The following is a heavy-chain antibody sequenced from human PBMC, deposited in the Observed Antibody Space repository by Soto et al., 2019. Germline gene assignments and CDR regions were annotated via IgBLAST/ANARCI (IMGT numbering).Heavy chain of an antibody. Sequence: LRLSCAASGFTFSSYAMHWVRQAPGKGLEWVAVISYDGSNKYYADSVKGRFTISRDNSKNTLYLQMNSLRAEDTAVYYCARDYYRFNSGYGFSMDVWGQGTTVTVSS. CDR3: ARDYYRFNSGYGFSMDV. J-gene: IGHJ6*02. V-gene: IGHV3-30-3*01. CDR2: ISYDGSNK. D-gene: IGHD5-12*01. CDR1: GFTFSSYA.